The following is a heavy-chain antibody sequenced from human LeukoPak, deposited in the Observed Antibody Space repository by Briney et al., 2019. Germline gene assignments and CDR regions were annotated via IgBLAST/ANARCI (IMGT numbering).Heavy chain of an antibody. Sequence: SVKVSCKASGGTFSSYTISWVRQAPGQGLEWMGRIIPILGIANYAQKFQGRVTITADKSTSTAYMELSSLRSEDTAVYYCARGGDYSGSYDAFDIWGQGTMVTVSS. CDR2: IIPILGIA. CDR3: ARGGDYSGSYDAFDI. V-gene: IGHV1-69*02. CDR1: GGTFSSYT. J-gene: IGHJ3*02. D-gene: IGHD1-26*01.